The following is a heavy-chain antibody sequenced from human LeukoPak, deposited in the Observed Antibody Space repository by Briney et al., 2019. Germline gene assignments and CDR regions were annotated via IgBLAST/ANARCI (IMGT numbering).Heavy chain of an antibody. CDR1: GFTFSRST. D-gene: IGHD3-10*01. J-gene: IGHJ5*02. Sequence: GGSLRLSCAVSGFTFSRSTMNWVRQAPGKGLEWVSSISSSSTYIYYADSVKGRFTISRDNAKNSLYLQMNSLRAEDTAVYYCVMFGSSGSWGQGTLVTVSS. CDR3: VMFGSSGS. CDR2: ISSSSTYI. V-gene: IGHV3-21*04.